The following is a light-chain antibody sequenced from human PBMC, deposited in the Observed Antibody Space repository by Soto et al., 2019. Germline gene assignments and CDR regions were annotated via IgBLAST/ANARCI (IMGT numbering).Light chain of an antibody. V-gene: IGKV1-9*01. Sequence: DIQLTPPPSFKTPAIRESVTITCWASQVISTSLAWYQVKPGKAPKLLIYAASTLESGVPSRFSATVSGTEFSLTITSLQPEDFATYYCQQLFDSPITFGQGTRLEI. CDR1: QVISTS. CDR2: AAS. CDR3: QQLFDSPIT. J-gene: IGKJ5*01.